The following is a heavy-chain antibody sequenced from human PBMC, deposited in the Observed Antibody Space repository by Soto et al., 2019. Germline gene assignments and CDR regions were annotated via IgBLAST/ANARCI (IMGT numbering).Heavy chain of an antibody. CDR2: IIPIFGTA. J-gene: IGHJ2*01. CDR1: GGTFSSYA. CDR3: AREYYDSSGYYHPPLYWYFDL. Sequence: GASVKVSCKASGGTFSSYAISWVRQAPGQGLEWMGGIIPIFGTANYAQKFQGRVTITADESTSTAYMELSSLRSEDTAVYYCAREYYDSSGYYHPPLYWYFDLWGRGTLVTVSS. V-gene: IGHV1-69*13. D-gene: IGHD3-22*01.